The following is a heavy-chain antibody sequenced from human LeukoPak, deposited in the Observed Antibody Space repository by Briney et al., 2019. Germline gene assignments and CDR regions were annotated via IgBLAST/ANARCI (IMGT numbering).Heavy chain of an antibody. CDR1: GGSISSYY. V-gene: IGHV4-59*01. J-gene: IGHJ3*02. Sequence: SETLSLTCTVSGGSISSYYWSWIRQPPGKGLEWIGYIYYSGSTNYNPSLKSRVAISVDTSKNQFSLKLSSVTVADTAVYYCARTLLTPDAFDIWGQGTMVTVSS. CDR2: IYYSGST. CDR3: ARTLLTPDAFDI.